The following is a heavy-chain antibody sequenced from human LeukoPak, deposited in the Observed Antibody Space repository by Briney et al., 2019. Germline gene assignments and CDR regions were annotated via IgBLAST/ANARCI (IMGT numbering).Heavy chain of an antibody. CDR1: GGTFSSYA. J-gene: IGHJ3*02. CDR3: ARDHFAFGGVMGAFDI. CDR2: IIPILGIA. Sequence: GASVKVSCKASGGTFSSYAISWVRQAPGQGLEWMGRIIPILGIANYAQKFQGRVTITADKSTSTAYMELSSLRSEDTAVYYCARDHFAFGGVMGAFDIWGQGTMVTVSS. V-gene: IGHV1-69*04. D-gene: IGHD3-16*01.